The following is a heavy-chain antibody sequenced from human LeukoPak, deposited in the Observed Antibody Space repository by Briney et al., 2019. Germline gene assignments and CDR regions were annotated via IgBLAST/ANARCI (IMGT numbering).Heavy chain of an antibody. CDR3: CRVACGSGFCNVDY. CDR1: GDSITSDHY. V-gene: IGHV4-30-4*08. CDR2: IYHSGNT. J-gene: IGHJ4*02. Sequence: SQTLSLTCTVSGDSITSDHYWTWIRQPPGKGLEWISYIYHSGNTYYNPSLRSRVTMSVATSKNQFSLELKSVTAADTAVYYCCRVACGSGFCNVDYWGQGTLVPVTS. D-gene: IGHD3-22*01.